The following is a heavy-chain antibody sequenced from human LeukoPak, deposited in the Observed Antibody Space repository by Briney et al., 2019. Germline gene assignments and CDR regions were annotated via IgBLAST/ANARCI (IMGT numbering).Heavy chain of an antibody. CDR3: AREQEGVSFDF. CDR1: GYTFTSYG. CDR2: ISPYTGER. D-gene: IGHD3-10*01. V-gene: IGHV1-18*01. Sequence: VASVKXXCKASGYTFTSYGISWVRQAPGQGLQWMAWISPYTGERNSVQAFWGRVTLTADKYSNKVYMELKSLTSDDTGVYYCAREQEGVSFDFWGQGTLVTVSS. J-gene: IGHJ5*01.